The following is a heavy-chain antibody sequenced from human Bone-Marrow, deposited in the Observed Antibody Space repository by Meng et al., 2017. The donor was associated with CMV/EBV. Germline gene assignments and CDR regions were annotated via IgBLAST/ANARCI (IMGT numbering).Heavy chain of an antibody. J-gene: IGHJ4*02. Sequence: ASVKVSCKASGYTFTGYYMHWVRQAPGQGLEWMGWINPNSGGTNYAQKFQGRVTMTRDTSISTAYMELSNLRSEDTAVYYCARGQVWYRFLESFDYWGQGTLVTVSS. D-gene: IGHD3-3*01. CDR3: ARGQVWYRFLESFDY. CDR2: INPNSGGT. V-gene: IGHV1-2*02. CDR1: GYTFTGYY.